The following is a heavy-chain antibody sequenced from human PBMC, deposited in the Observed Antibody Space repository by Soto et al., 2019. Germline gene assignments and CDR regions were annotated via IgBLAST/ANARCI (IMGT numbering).Heavy chain of an antibody. V-gene: IGHV1-69*13. D-gene: IGHD2-2*01. CDR2: IIPIFGTA. Sequence: SVKVSCKASGGTFSSYAISWVRQAPGQGLEWMGGIIPIFGTANYAQKFQSRVTITADESTSTAYMELSSLRSEDTAVYYCARVVVPADYYYYGMDVWGQGTTVTVSS. CDR1: GGTFSSYA. J-gene: IGHJ6*02. CDR3: ARVVVPADYYYYGMDV.